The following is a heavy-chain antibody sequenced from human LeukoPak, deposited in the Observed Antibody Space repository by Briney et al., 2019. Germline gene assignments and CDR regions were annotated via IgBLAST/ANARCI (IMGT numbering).Heavy chain of an antibody. CDR3: AALHYYDSSMDFDY. CDR2: IVVGSGNT. J-gene: IGHJ4*02. CDR1: GFTFTSSA. Sequence: SVKVSCKASGFTFTSSAMQWVRQARGQRLEWIGWIVVGSGNTNYAQKFQERVTITRDMSASTAYMELSSLRSEDTAVYYCAALHYYDSSMDFDYWGQGTLVTVSS. V-gene: IGHV1-58*02. D-gene: IGHD3-22*01.